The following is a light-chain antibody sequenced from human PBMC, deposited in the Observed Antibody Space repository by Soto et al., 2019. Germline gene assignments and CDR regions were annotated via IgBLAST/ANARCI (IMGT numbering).Light chain of an antibody. CDR2: DAS. V-gene: IGKV3-11*01. CDR3: QQRSRWPRT. Sequence: EIVLTQSPATLSLSPGERATLSCRASQSVSSYLAWYQQRPGQAPRLLIYDASNRATGIPARFSGSGSGTDFTLTISSLEPEDFAVYYCQQRSRWPRTFGQGTKVEV. CDR1: QSVSSY. J-gene: IGKJ1*01.